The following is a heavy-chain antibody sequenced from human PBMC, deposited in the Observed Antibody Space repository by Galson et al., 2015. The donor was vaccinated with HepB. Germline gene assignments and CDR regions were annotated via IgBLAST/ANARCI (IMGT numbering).Heavy chain of an antibody. D-gene: IGHD2-2*01. CDR1: GFTFSSYV. V-gene: IGHV3-53*01. Sequence: SLRLSCAASGFTFSSYVMTWVRQAPGKGLEWVSVIYSSGNTNYADSVKGRFTISRDSSRNTLSLQMDSLRAEDTAMYYCARYCSSTSCYSERGGSFDYWGQGTLVTVSS. CDR3: ARYCSSTSCYSERGGSFDY. CDR2: IYSSGNT. J-gene: IGHJ4*02.